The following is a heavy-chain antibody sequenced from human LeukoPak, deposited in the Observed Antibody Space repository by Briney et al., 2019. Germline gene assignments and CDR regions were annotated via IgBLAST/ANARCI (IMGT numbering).Heavy chain of an antibody. CDR1: GYTFTDYF. Sequence: ASVKVSCKASGYTFTDYFLHWVRQAPGQGLGWMGWINPNSGGTYYAQKFQGRVTMTRDTSIITSYMELSRLRSDDTAVYYCARDGDILTGYLDYWGQGTLVT. J-gene: IGHJ4*02. CDR3: ARDGDILTGYLDY. V-gene: IGHV1-2*02. CDR2: INPNSGGT. D-gene: IGHD3-9*01.